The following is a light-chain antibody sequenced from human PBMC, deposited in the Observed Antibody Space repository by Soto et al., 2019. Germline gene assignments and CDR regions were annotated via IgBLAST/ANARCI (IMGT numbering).Light chain of an antibody. V-gene: IGLV1-40*01. CDR2: GNS. J-gene: IGLJ2*01. CDR1: SSNIGAGYD. Sequence: QSVLTQPPSVSGAPGQRVTISCTGSSSNIGAGYDVHWYQQLPGTAPKLLIYGNSNRPSGVPDRFSGSKSGTSASLAITGLQAEDEAVYYCQSYDSSLSDSVVFGGGTKLTVL. CDR3: QSYDSSLSDSVV.